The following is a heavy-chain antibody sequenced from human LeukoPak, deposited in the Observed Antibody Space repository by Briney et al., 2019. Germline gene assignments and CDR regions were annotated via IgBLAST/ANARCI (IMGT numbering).Heavy chain of an antibody. J-gene: IGHJ4*02. CDR2: ISWNSGSI. Sequence: GRSLRLSCAASGFTFDDYAMHWVRQAPGEGLEWVSGISWNSGSIGYADSVKGRFTISRDNAKNSLYLQMNSLRAEDTALYYCAKDARWFGELLNGAFDYWGQGTLVTVSS. V-gene: IGHV3-9*01. CDR1: GFTFDDYA. CDR3: AKDARWFGELLNGAFDY. D-gene: IGHD3-10*01.